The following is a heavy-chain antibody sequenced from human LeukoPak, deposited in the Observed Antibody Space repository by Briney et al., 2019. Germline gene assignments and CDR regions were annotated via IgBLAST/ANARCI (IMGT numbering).Heavy chain of an antibody. Sequence: QSGGSLRLSCSASGFTFSSYAMSWVRQAPGKGLEWVSAISGGSGRTYYADSVKGRFTISRDNSKNTLYLQMNSLRAEDTAVYYCARDGYSSGWYINYWGQGTLVTVSS. CDR1: GFTFSSYA. J-gene: IGHJ4*02. CDR3: ARDGYSSGWYINY. V-gene: IGHV3-23*01. D-gene: IGHD6-19*01. CDR2: ISGGSGRT.